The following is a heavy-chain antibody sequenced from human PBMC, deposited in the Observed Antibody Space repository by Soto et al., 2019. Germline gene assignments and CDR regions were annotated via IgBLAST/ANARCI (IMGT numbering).Heavy chain of an antibody. D-gene: IGHD3-9*01. V-gene: IGHV3-23*01. CDR1: GFTFTSYG. J-gene: IGHJ4*02. Sequence: GGSLRLSCTASGFTFTSYGMGWVRQAPGKGLQWVSTIRGDGGQTHYTDSVKGRFSISRDNSENTVYLQMDSLRAEDTAMYFCARDVGLDSDDFFAYWGQGTQVTVSS. CDR3: ARDVGLDSDDFFAY. CDR2: IRGDGGQT.